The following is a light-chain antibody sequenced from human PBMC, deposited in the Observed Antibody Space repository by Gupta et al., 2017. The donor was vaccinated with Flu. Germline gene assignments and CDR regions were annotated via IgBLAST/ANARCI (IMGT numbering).Light chain of an antibody. CDR2: EVS. Sequence: QYALTQPASESGSPGQSITISCTGTSSDVGGYNYVSWYQQHPGKAPKLMSYEVSNRPSGVSNRFSGSKSGNTASLTIPGLQAEDEADYYCSSYTSSSTLEVFGGGTKLTVL. CDR1: SSDVGGYNY. CDR3: SSYTSSSTLEV. V-gene: IGLV2-14*01. J-gene: IGLJ3*02.